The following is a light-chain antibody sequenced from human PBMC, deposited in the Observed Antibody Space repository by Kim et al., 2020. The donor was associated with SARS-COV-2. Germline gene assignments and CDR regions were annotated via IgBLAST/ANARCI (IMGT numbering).Light chain of an antibody. V-gene: IGKV1-13*02. CDR1: QGISSA. CDR3: QQFNSYPT. J-gene: IGKJ4*01. Sequence: AIQLTQSPSSLSASVGDRVSITCRASQGISSALAWYQQKPGKAPKLLLSDASSLESGVPSRFSGSGSGTDVTLTISSLQPEDFATYYWQQFNSYPTFGGGTKVDIK. CDR2: DAS.